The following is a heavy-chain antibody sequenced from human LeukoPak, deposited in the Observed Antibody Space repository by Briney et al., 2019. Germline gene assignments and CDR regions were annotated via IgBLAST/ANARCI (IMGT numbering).Heavy chain of an antibody. CDR2: INHSGST. CDR1: GGSFSGYY. D-gene: IGHD2-21*02. Sequence: SETLSLTCAVYGGSFSGYYWSWIRQTPGKGLEWIGEINHSGSTNYNPSLKSRVTISVDTSKNQFSLKLSSVTAADTAVYYCARVVVTAIAYNWFDPWGQGTLVTVSS. V-gene: IGHV4-34*01. J-gene: IGHJ5*02. CDR3: ARVVVTAIAYNWFDP.